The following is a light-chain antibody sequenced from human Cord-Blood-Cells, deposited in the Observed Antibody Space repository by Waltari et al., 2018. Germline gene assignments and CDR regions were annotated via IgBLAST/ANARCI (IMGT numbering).Light chain of an antibody. CDR1: QSISSY. CDR3: QQSYSTPYT. CDR2: AAY. J-gene: IGKJ2*01. Sequence: DIQMTQSPSSLSASVGDRVTITCRASQSISSYLNWYQQKPGKAPKLLIYAAYSLQSGVPARFSGSGSWTDFTLTSSSLQPEDFATYYCQQSYSTPYTFGQGTKLEIK. V-gene: IGKV1-39*01.